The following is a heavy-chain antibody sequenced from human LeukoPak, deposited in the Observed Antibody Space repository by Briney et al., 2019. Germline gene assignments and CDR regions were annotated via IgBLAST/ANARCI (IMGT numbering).Heavy chain of an antibody. CDR2: ISYDGSNK. V-gene: IGHV3-30*18. D-gene: IGHD1-26*01. CDR1: GFTFSSYG. Sequence: PGGSLRLSCAASGFTFSSYGMHWVRQAPGKGLEWVAVISYDGSNKYYADSVKGRFTISRDNSKNTLYLQMNSLRAEDTAVYYCAKDGKRSFDYWGQGTLVTVSS. CDR3: AKDGKRSFDY. J-gene: IGHJ4*02.